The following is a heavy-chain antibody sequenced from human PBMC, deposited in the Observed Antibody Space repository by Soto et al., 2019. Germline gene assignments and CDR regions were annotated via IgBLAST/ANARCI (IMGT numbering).Heavy chain of an antibody. Sequence: GESLKIYCKGSGYSFTSYWISWVRQMPGKGLEWMGRIDPSDSYTNYSPSFQGHVTISADKSISTAYLQWSSLKASDTAMYYCARRGGSSWYGYYYYGMDVWGQGTTVTVSS. D-gene: IGHD6-13*01. CDR3: ARRGGSSWYGYYYYGMDV. J-gene: IGHJ6*02. V-gene: IGHV5-10-1*01. CDR1: GYSFTSYW. CDR2: IDPSDSYT.